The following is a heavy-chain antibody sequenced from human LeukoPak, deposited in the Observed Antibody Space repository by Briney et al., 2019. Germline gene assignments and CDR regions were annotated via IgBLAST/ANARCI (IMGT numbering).Heavy chain of an antibody. CDR2: ISYDGSKK. V-gene: IGHV3-30-3*01. CDR3: ARDMSCGGSCYRTYGMDV. Sequence: GGSLRLSCAASGFIFSGYGMHWVRQAPGKGLEWVAVISYDGSKKYYADSVKGRFTISRDNSKNSLYLQMNSLRTEDTAVFYCARDMSCGGSCYRTYGMDVWGQGTTVTVSS. CDR1: GFIFSGYG. D-gene: IGHD2-15*01. J-gene: IGHJ6*02.